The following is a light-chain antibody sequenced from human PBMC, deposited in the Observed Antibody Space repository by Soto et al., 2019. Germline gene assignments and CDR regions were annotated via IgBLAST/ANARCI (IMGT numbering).Light chain of an antibody. CDR1: QAVYSSL. CDR2: GAS. Sequence: ETVLTQSPGTLSLSPGEGATLSWRATQAVYSSLLAWYQQKPGQAPRLLIYGASSRATGIPDRFSGSGSGTDFTLSISRLEVEDFAVYHCQQYGNAPITFGQGTRLEIK. V-gene: IGKV3-20*01. J-gene: IGKJ5*01. CDR3: QQYGNAPIT.